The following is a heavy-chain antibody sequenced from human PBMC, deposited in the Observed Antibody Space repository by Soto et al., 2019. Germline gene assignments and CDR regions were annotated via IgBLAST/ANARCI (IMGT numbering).Heavy chain of an antibody. Sequence: EVQLVESGGGLVKPGGSLRLSCAASGFTFSSYSMNWVRQAPGKGLEWVSSISSSSSYIYYADSVKGRFTISRDNAKNSLYLQMNSLRAEDTAVYYCARDRPVTTAFDIWVHGTMVTVFS. CDR3: ARDRPVTTAFDI. J-gene: IGHJ3*02. D-gene: IGHD4-17*01. V-gene: IGHV3-21*01. CDR2: ISSSSSYI. CDR1: GFTFSSYS.